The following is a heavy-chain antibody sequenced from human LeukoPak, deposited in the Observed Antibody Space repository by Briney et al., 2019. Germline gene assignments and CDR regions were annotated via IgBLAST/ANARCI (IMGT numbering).Heavy chain of an antibody. CDR2: ISSSSCAI. Sequence: GGSLRLSWAASKFTFNSYDFHWVRQAPGKGLEWVSYISSSSCAIHYADSVKGRFTISRDNAKSSLYLQMDSLRDEDTAVYYCARDYVYAFNIWGQGTMVTVSS. CDR3: ARDYVYAFNI. J-gene: IGHJ3*02. D-gene: IGHD3-10*02. CDR1: KFTFNSYD. V-gene: IGHV3-48*02.